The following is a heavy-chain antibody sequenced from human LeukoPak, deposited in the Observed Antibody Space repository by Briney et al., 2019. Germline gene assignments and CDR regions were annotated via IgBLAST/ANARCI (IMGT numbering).Heavy chain of an antibody. CDR1: GFTFSSHW. J-gene: IGHJ6*03. CDR2: IKQDGSEK. D-gene: IGHD6-13*01. V-gene: IGHV3-7*01. Sequence: PGGSLRLSCAPSGFTFSSHWMSWVRQAPGKGLEWVANIKQDGSEKYYVDSVKGRFTISRDNAKNSLYLQMNSLRAEDTAVYYCAREGAAAGPYYYYYMDVWGKGTTVTVSS. CDR3: AREGAAAGPYYYYYMDV.